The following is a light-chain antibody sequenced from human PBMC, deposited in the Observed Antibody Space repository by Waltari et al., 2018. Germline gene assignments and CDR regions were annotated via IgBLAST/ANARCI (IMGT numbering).Light chain of an antibody. V-gene: IGLV3-25*03. CDR1: ALPGQY. CDR3: QSADSSGAYKV. CDR2: KDN. J-gene: IGLJ1*01. Sequence: SYELTQPPSVSVSPGQTATITCSGDALPGQYAYWYQQKPGQAPLLVIYKDNQRPSGIPELFSGSTSRTIFTMTISGVQAEDEADYYCQSADSSGAYKVFGTGTKVSVL.